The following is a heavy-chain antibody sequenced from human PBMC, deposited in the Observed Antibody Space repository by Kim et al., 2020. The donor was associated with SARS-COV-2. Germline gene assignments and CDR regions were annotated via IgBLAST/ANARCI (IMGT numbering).Heavy chain of an antibody. CDR1: GFTFRTYT. J-gene: IGHJ4*02. CDR3: AVGVIESLTGIDS. CDR2: ISPDGSTQ. D-gene: IGHD3-16*01. V-gene: IGHV3-30*04. Sequence: GGSLRLSCAASGFTFRTYTLHWARQAPGKGLEWVAVISPDGSTQQFADSVKGRFTISRDNSKNTLYLQMNSVRPDDTGVYYCAVGVIESLTGIDSWGPGTLVTVSS.